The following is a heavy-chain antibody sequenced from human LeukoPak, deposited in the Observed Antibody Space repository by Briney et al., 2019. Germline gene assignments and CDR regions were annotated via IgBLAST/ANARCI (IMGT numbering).Heavy chain of an antibody. CDR2: ISWNSGSI. V-gene: IGHV3-9*01. CDR1: GFTFDDYA. CDR3: AKAMGSRSGYAIDY. D-gene: IGHD5-12*01. Sequence: GGSLRLSCAASGFTFDDYAMHWVRQAPGKGLEWVSGISWNSGSIGYADSVKGRFTIPRDNAKNSLYLQMNSLRAEDTALYYCAKAMGSRSGYAIDYWGQGTLVTVSS. J-gene: IGHJ4*02.